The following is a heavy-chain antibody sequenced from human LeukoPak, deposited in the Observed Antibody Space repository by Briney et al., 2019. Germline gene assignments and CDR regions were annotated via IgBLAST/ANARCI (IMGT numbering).Heavy chain of an antibody. CDR1: GFTFSNYG. CDR3: GRGGSTRAQAFDV. J-gene: IGHJ3*01. Sequence: PGGSLRLSCAASGFTFSNYGMSWVRQAPGKGREWVSGISGGGLSTYYTDSVKGRFTISSENSKNTLYLEMTRLRTEDTAVYFCGRGGSTRAQAFDVWGQGTMVTVSS. V-gene: IGHV3-23*01. D-gene: IGHD2-15*01. CDR2: ISGGGLST.